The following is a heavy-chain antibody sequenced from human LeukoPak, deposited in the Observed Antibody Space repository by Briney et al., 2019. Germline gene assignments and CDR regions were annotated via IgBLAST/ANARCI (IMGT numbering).Heavy chain of an antibody. Sequence: GGSLRLSCAASGFTFDDYGMSWVRQAPGKGLEWVSGINWNGGSTGYADSVKGRFTISRDNAKNSLYLQMNSLRAEDTALYYCARGGGSGSSLVVWYFDLWGRGTLVTVSS. CDR1: GFTFDDYG. J-gene: IGHJ2*01. CDR3: ARGGGSGSSLVVWYFDL. CDR2: INWNGGST. D-gene: IGHD3-10*01. V-gene: IGHV3-20*04.